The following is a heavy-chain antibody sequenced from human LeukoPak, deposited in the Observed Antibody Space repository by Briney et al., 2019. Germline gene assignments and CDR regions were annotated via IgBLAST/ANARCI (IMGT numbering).Heavy chain of an antibody. Sequence: ASVTVSCKASGYTFTGYYMHWVRQAPGQGLEWMAWINPNSGGTNYAQKFQGRVTMTRDTSISTAYMELSRLRSDDTAVYYCARDLGYCSGGSCYSSWFDPWGQGTLVTVPS. CDR3: ARDLGYCSGGSCYSSWFDP. V-gene: IGHV1-2*02. D-gene: IGHD2-15*01. J-gene: IGHJ5*02. CDR1: GYTFTGYY. CDR2: INPNSGGT.